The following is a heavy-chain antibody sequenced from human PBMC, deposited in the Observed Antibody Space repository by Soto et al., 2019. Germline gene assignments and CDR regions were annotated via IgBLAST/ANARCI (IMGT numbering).Heavy chain of an antibody. J-gene: IGHJ6*02. CDR3: ARSLYSSSWYHSGNSYYYYGMDV. Sequence: QVQLVQSGAEVKKPGSSVKVSCKASGGTFGIYAITWVRQAAGQGLEWMGGIIAFSDIVNYTQKLQGRVTITADESTNTAYMHLSSLRSEDTAVYYCARSLYSSSWYHSGNSYYYYGMDVWGQGTTVTVSS. V-gene: IGHV1-69*12. D-gene: IGHD6-13*01. CDR2: IIAFSDIV. CDR1: GGTFGIYA.